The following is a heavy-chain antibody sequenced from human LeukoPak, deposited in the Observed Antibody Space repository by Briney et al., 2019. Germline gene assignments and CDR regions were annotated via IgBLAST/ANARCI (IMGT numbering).Heavy chain of an antibody. CDR3: ARHPYYYDSSGYPRYYGMDV. J-gene: IGHJ6*02. V-gene: IGHV4-34*01. D-gene: IGHD3-22*01. Sequence: SETLSLTCAVYGGSFSGYYWGWIRQPPGKGLEWIGSIYYSGSTYYNPSLKSRVTISVDTSKNQFSLKLSSVTAADTAVYYCARHPYYYDSSGYPRYYGMDVWGQGTTVTVSS. CDR1: GGSFSGYY. CDR2: IYYSGST.